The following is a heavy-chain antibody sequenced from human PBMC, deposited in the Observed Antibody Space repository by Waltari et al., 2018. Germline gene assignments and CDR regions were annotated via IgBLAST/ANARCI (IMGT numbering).Heavy chain of an antibody. CDR2: ISSRSTYI. Sequence: VQLVESGGGLVKPGGSMRLSCAASGFIFNTFAMNWVRQAPGKGLEWVSSISSRSTYIYYADSVKGRFTISRDNARSSLFLQMNSLRAEDTAVYYCARDEGGQYQGDFDYWGQGTLVSVSS. CDR1: GFIFNTFA. J-gene: IGHJ4*02. V-gene: IGHV3-21*01. CDR3: ARDEGGQYQGDFDY. D-gene: IGHD3-16*01.